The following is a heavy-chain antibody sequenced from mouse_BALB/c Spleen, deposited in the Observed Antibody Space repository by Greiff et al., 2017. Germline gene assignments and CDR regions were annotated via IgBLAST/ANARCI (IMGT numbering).Heavy chain of an antibody. Sequence: VQLQQSGTVLARPGASVKMSCKASGYSFTSYWMHWVKQRPGQGLEWIGAIYPGNSDTSYNQKFKGKAKLTAVTSASTAYMELSSLTNEDSAVYYCTRGGPYIYYAMDYWGQGTSVTVSS. D-gene: IGHD2-10*01. V-gene: IGHV1-5*01. CDR2: IYPGNSDT. J-gene: IGHJ4*01. CDR3: TRGGPYIYYAMDY. CDR1: GYSFTSYW.